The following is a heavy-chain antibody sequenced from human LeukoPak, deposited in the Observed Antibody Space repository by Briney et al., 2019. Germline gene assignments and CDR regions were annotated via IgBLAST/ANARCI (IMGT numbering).Heavy chain of an antibody. CDR2: NYTSGST. V-gene: IGHV4-4*07. J-gene: IGHJ5*02. Sequence: SETLSLTCTVSGGSISSYYWSWIRQPAGKGLEWIGRNYTSGSTNYNPSLKSRVTMSVDTSKNQFSLKLSSVTAADTAVYYCAREVYYDSSGYAYGINWFDPWGQGTLVTVSS. CDR1: GGSISSYY. D-gene: IGHD3-22*01. CDR3: AREVYYDSSGYAYGINWFDP.